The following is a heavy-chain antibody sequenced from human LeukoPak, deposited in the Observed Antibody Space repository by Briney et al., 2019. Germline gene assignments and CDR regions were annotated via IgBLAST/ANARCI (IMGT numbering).Heavy chain of an antibody. CDR1: GDSISSYY. Sequence: SETLSLTCTVSGDSISSYYWSWIRQSAGKGLEWIGRIQPSGSTNYNPSLKSRVTMSVDTSKNQFSLKLSSVTAADTAVYYCARDSGSGSYPIDYWGQGTLVTVSS. J-gene: IGHJ4*02. CDR2: IQPSGST. V-gene: IGHV4-4*07. D-gene: IGHD3-10*01. CDR3: ARDSGSGSYPIDY.